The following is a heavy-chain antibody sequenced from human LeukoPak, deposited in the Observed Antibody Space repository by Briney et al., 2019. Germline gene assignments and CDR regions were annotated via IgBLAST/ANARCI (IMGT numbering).Heavy chain of an antibody. CDR3: ARAELN. Sequence: TGGSLRLSCAASGFTFSSYAMSWVRQPPGKGLEWIGEINHSGSTNYNPSLKSRVTISVDTSKNQFSLKLSSVTAADTAVYYCARAELNWGQGTLVTVSS. CDR1: GFTFSSYA. V-gene: IGHV4-34*01. D-gene: IGHD1-14*01. CDR2: INHSGST. J-gene: IGHJ4*02.